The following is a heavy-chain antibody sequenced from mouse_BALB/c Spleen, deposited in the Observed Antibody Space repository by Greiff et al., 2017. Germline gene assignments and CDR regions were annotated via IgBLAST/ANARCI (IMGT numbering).Heavy chain of an antibody. D-gene: IGHD2-4*01. V-gene: IGHV1S127*01. CDR2: IDPSDSYT. CDR1: GYTFTSYW. CDR3: TRREGNYDGYYAMDY. J-gene: IGHJ4*01. Sequence: QVQLQQPGAELVKPGASVKMSCKASGYTFTSYWMHWVKQRPGQGLEWIGVIDPSDSYTSYNQKFKGKATLTVDTSSSTAYMQLSSLTSEDSAVYYCTRREGNYDGYYAMDYWGQGTSVTVSS.